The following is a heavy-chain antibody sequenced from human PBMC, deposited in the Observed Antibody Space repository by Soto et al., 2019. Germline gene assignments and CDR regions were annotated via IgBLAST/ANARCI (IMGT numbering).Heavy chain of an antibody. Sequence: GGSLRLSCAASGFTFSSYGMHWVRQAPGKGLEWVAVIWYDGSNKYYADSVKGRFTISRDNSKNTLYLQMNSLRAEDTAVYYCAKDAIPTFDFDSTGYFYDYWGHGSLVTVSS. J-gene: IGHJ4*01. CDR2: IWYDGSNK. V-gene: IGHV3-33*06. CDR1: GFTFSSYG. D-gene: IGHD3-22*01. CDR3: AKDAIPTFDFDSTGYFYDY.